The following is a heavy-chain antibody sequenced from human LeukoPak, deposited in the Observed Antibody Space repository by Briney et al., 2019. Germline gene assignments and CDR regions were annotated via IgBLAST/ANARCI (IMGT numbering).Heavy chain of an antibody. V-gene: IGHV4-59*01. D-gene: IGHD4-17*01. CDR1: GGSISSYY. CDR2: IYYSGST. Sequence: PSETLSLTCTVSGGSISSYYWSWIRQPPGKGLEWIGYIYYSGSTNYNPSLKSRVTISVDTSKNQFSLKLSSVTAADTAVYYCARDPTPLTMDVWGKGTTVTVSS. J-gene: IGHJ6*03. CDR3: ARDPTPLTMDV.